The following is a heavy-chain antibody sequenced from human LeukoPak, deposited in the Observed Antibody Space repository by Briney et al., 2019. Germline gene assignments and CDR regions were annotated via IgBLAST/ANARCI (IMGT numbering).Heavy chain of an antibody. CDR1: GFTFSSYA. Sequence: GGSLRLSCAASGFTFSSYAMSWVRQAPGKGLEWVSAISGSGGSTYYADSVKGRFTISRDNSKNTLYLQMNSLRAEDTAVYYCARIYDSSGTNDDWGQGTLVTVSS. V-gene: IGHV3-23*01. J-gene: IGHJ4*02. D-gene: IGHD3-22*01. CDR2: ISGSGGST. CDR3: ARIYDSSGTNDD.